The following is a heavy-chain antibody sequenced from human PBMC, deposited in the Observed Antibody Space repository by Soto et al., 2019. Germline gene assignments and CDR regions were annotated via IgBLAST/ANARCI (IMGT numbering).Heavy chain of an antibody. CDR2: ISSSSSYI. CDR1: GFTFSSYN. J-gene: IGHJ4*02. CDR3: ARVHYYDSSAYYL. D-gene: IGHD3-22*01. V-gene: IGHV3-21*01. Sequence: EVQLVESGGGLVKPGGYLRLSCAASGFTFSSYNMNWVRQAPGKGLEWVSSISSSSSYIYYADSVKVRFTISRDNAKNSLYLQMSSLRAEDTAVYYCARVHYYDSSAYYLWGQGTLVTVSS.